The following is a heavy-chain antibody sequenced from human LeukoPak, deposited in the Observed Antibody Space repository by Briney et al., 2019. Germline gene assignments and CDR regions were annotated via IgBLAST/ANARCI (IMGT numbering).Heavy chain of an antibody. V-gene: IGHV1-2*02. CDR3: ATATTVTTDGHYYYYGMDV. CDR1: GYTFTGYY. CDR2: INPNSGGT. Sequence: GASVKVSCKASGYTFTGYYMHWVRQAPGQGLEWMGWINPNSGGTNYAQKFQGRVTMTRDTSISTAYMELSRLRSDDTAVYYCATATTVTTDGHYYYYGMDVWGQGTTVTVS. D-gene: IGHD4-17*01. J-gene: IGHJ6*02.